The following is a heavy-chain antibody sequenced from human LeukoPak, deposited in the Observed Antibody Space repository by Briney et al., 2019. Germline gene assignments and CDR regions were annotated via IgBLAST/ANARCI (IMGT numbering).Heavy chain of an antibody. CDR3: TSSYQWEPSDY. D-gene: IGHD1-26*01. Sequence: GGPLRLSCTASEFTFGDYAMSWFGKAQGKGWEWVGFIRSKAYGGTTEYAASVKGRFTISRDDSKSIAYLQMSSLKTEDTAVYYCTSSYQWEPSDYWGQGTLVTVSS. CDR1: EFTFGDYA. V-gene: IGHV3-49*03. CDR2: IRSKAYGGTT. J-gene: IGHJ4*02.